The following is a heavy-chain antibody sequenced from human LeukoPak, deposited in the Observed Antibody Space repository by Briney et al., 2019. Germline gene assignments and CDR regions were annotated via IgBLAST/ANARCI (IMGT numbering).Heavy chain of an antibody. D-gene: IGHD2-21*02. CDR1: GGSFSGYY. V-gene: IGHV4-34*09. Sequence: PSETLSLTCAVYGGSFSGYYWSWIRQPPGKGLEWIGYIYYSGSTYYNPSLKSRVTISVDTSKNQFSLKLSSVTAADTAVYYCARGPRGSAYCGGDCYSPFDYWGQGTLVTVSS. CDR3: ARGPRGSAYCGGDCYSPFDY. CDR2: IYYSGST. J-gene: IGHJ4*02.